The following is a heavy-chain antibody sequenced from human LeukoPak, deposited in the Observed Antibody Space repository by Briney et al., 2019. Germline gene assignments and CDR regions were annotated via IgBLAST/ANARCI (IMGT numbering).Heavy chain of an antibody. CDR3: ARSDYFHN. CDR2: NKYDGTTK. CDR1: GFSLSGSW. D-gene: IGHD3-16*01. Sequence: GGSLRLSCEASGFSLSGSWMHWVHQAPGKGLMWVSQNKYDGTTKNYADSVRGRFTISRDNAKNTLYLHMNDLRAEDTAVYYCARSDYFHNWGQGTMVVVST. J-gene: IGHJ3*02. V-gene: IGHV3-74*01.